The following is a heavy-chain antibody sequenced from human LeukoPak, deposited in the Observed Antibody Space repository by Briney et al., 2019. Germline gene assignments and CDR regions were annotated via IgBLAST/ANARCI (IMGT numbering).Heavy chain of an antibody. J-gene: IGHJ4*02. CDR1: GFTFSSYA. Sequence: PGGSLRLSCAASGFTFSSYAMSWVRQAPGKGLEWVSAISGSGGSTYYADSVKGRFTISRDNSKNTLYLQMNSLRAEDTAVYYCAKEPATYYYDSSGYLSFGYWGQGTLVTVSS. D-gene: IGHD3-22*01. CDR3: AKEPATYYYDSSGYLSFGY. CDR2: ISGSGGST. V-gene: IGHV3-23*01.